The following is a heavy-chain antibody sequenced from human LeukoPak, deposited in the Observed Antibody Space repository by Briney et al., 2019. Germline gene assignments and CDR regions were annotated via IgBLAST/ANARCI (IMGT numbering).Heavy chain of an antibody. D-gene: IGHD4-11*01. V-gene: IGHV3-21*01. CDR2: IGSRSTYI. Sequence: PGGSLRLSCAASGFTFSIYRMNWVRQAPGKGLEWVSSIGSRSTYIYYADSVKGRFAISRDNAKNSLYLQMNSLSAEDTAVYYCARVTVSSGVDYWGQGTLVTVSS. CDR1: GFTFSIYR. J-gene: IGHJ4*02. CDR3: ARVTVSSGVDY.